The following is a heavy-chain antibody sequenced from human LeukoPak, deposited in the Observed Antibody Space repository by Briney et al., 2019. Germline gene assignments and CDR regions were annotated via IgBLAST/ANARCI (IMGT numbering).Heavy chain of an antibody. J-gene: IGHJ4*02. D-gene: IGHD5-18*01. V-gene: IGHV3-NL1*01. Sequence: GGSLRLSCAASGFTLSSYGMHWVRQAPGKGLEWVSVTNSGGRTYYADSVKGRFTISRHNSKNTLYLQMNSLRAEDTAVYYCVYVDTVMATGDYWGQGTLVTVSS. CDR1: GFTLSSYG. CDR3: VYVDTVMATGDY. CDR2: TNSGGRT.